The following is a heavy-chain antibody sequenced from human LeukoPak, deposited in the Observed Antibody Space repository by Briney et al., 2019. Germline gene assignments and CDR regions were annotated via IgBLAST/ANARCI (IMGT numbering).Heavy chain of an antibody. CDR2: IYTSGST. Sequence: PSQTLSLTCTVSGGSISSGSYYWSWIRQPAGKGLEWIGRIYTSGSTNYNPSLKSRVTISVDTSKNQFSLKLSSVTAADTAVYYCARSSSSWYLPTLFDYWGQGTLVTVSS. CDR1: GGSISSGSYY. V-gene: IGHV4-61*02. D-gene: IGHD6-13*01. CDR3: ARSSSSWYLPTLFDY. J-gene: IGHJ4*02.